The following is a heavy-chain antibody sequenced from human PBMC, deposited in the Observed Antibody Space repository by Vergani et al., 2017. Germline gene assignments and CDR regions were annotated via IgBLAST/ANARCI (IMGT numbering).Heavy chain of an antibody. CDR3: ARVSSSGPLNGGWFDP. V-gene: IGHV3-9*01. D-gene: IGHD3-22*01. CDR2: ISWNSGSI. CDR1: GFTFDDYA. J-gene: IGHJ5*02. Sequence: EVQLVESGGGLVQPGRSLRLSCAASGFTFDDYAMHWVRQAPGKGLEWVSGISWNSGSIGYADSVKGRFTISRDNAKNSLYLQMNSLRAEDTALYYCARVSSSGPLNGGWFDPWGQGTLVTVSS.